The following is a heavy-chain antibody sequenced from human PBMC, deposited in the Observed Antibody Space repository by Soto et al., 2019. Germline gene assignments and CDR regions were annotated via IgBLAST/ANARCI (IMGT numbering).Heavy chain of an antibody. Sequence: EVQLLDSGGGLVQPGGSLRLSCVASGFTFNNFGVSWVRQAPGKGLEWVSSISDSGDTTYYADSVKGRFTISRDNSKNTMYLQMNRLSVEDTALYYCAAKGAGYCSGGSCYYMGVWGKGTTVAVSS. J-gene: IGHJ6*03. D-gene: IGHD2-15*01. CDR2: ISDSGDTT. CDR3: AAKGAGYCSGGSCYYMGV. CDR1: GFTFNNFG. V-gene: IGHV3-23*01.